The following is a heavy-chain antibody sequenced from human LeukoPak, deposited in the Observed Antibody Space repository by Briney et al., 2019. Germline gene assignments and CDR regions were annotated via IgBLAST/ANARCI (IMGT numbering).Heavy chain of an antibody. CDR3: GKDDGYYRPDF. D-gene: IGHD3-22*01. V-gene: IGHV3-33*06. CDR1: GFTFSNYG. CDR2: IWSDGSNK. Sequence: PGRSLTLSCAASGFTFSNYGMHWGRHAPGKGLEWVAAIWSDGSNKYYAGSVKGRFTISRDTSKSTLYLQMNSLRAEDTAVYYCGKDDGYYRPDFWGQGTLVTVSS. J-gene: IGHJ4*02.